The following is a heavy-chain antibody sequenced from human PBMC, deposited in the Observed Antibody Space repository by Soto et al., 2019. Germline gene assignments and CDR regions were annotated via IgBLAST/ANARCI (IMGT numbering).Heavy chain of an antibody. Sequence: QLQLQESGSELVKPSQTLSLTCAVSGGSISSGGYSWSWIRQPPGKGLEWIGYIYYSGSTYYNPSLKSRVTISVDRSKNHFSLKLSSVTAADTAVYYCARAHGSGWGAFDIWGQGTMVTVSS. J-gene: IGHJ3*02. D-gene: IGHD3-10*01. CDR2: IYYSGST. CDR1: GGSISSGGYS. CDR3: ARAHGSGWGAFDI. V-gene: IGHV4-30-2*01.